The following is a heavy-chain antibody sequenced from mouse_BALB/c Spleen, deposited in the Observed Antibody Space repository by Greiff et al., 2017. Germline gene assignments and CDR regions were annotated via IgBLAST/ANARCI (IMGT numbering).Heavy chain of an antibody. V-gene: IGHV5-6-5*01. J-gene: IGHJ1*01. CDR2: ISSGGST. CDR1: GFTFSSYA. D-gene: IGHD2-4*01. Sequence: DVMLVESGGGLVKPGGSLKLSCAASGFTFSSYAMSWVRQTPEKRLEWVASISSGGSTYYPDSVKGRFTISRDNARNILYLQMSSLRSEDTAMYYCARETMITTGSWYFDVWGAGTTVTVSS. CDR3: ARETMITTGSWYFDV.